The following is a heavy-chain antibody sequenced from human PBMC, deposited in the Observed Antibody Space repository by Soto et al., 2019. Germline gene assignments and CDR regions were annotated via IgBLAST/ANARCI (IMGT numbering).Heavy chain of an antibody. CDR2: IPQDGVDG. J-gene: IGHJ6*02. CDR1: GFTFSMYS. V-gene: IGHV3-7*03. D-gene: IGHD2-21*02. Sequence: GGSLRLSCEVSGFTFSMYSMSWVRQSPGKGLEWVAKIPQDGVDGHYADSVKGRFIISRDNDKNSLHLRLNNLRAEDTAVYYCARDHLILPAHDFFYGSDVWGRGATVTVSS. CDR3: ARDHLILPAHDFFYGSDV.